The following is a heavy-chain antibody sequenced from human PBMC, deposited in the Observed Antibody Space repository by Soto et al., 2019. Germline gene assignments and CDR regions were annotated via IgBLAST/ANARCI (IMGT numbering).Heavy chain of an antibody. CDR2: ISYDGSNK. Sequence: QVQLVESGGGVVQPGRSLRLSCAASGFTFSSYGMHWVRQAPGKGLEWVAVISYDGSNKYYADSVKSRFTISRDNSKNTLYLQMNSLRAEDTAVYYCAKTIEITMVRGVTFDYWGQGTLVTVSS. CDR1: GFTFSSYG. J-gene: IGHJ4*02. D-gene: IGHD3-10*01. V-gene: IGHV3-30*18. CDR3: AKTIEITMVRGVTFDY.